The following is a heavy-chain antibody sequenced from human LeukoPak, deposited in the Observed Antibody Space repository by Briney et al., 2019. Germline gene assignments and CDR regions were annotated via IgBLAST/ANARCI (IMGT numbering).Heavy chain of an antibody. V-gene: IGHV3-21*01. CDR3: AELGITMIGGV. D-gene: IGHD3-10*02. J-gene: IGHJ6*04. CDR2: ISRSGGST. CDR1: GFTFSNYN. Sequence: PGGSLRLSCVGFGFTFSNYNLNWVRQAPGKGLEWVSSISRSGGSTYYAESVKGRLTISRDTSRSTLYLQMNSLRAEDTAVYYCAELGITMIGGVWGKGTTVTISS.